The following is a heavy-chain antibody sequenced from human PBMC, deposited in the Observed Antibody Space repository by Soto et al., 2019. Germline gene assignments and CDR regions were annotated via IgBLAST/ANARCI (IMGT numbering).Heavy chain of an antibody. CDR2: IWYDGSNK. D-gene: IGHD6-13*01. Sequence: GGSLRLSCAASGFTFSSYGMHWVRQAPGKGLEWVAVIWYDGSNKYYADSVKGRFTISRDNSKNTLYLQMNSLRAEDTAVYYCARDVYSSSCWFDPWGQGTLVTVSS. V-gene: IGHV3-33*01. CDR1: GFTFSSYG. CDR3: ARDVYSSSCWFDP. J-gene: IGHJ5*02.